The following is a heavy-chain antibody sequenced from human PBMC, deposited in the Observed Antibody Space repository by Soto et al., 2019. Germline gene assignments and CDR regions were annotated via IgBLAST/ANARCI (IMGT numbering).Heavy chain of an antibody. V-gene: IGHV3-23*01. D-gene: IGHD6-19*01. CDR3: AKVPLVKQWLIGPFDP. CDR2: ISGSGGST. CDR1: GFTFSSYA. J-gene: IGHJ5*02. Sequence: GGSLSLSCAASGFTFSSYAMSWVRQAPGKGLEWVSAISGSGGSTYYADSVKGRFTISRDNSKNTLYLQMNSLRAEDTAVYYCAKVPLVKQWLIGPFDPWGQGTLVTVSS.